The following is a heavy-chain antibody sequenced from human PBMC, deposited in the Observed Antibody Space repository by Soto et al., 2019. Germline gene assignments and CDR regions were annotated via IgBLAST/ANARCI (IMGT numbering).Heavy chain of an antibody. V-gene: IGHV3-30-3*01. CDR3: ARPADYSYGYWYYFDY. J-gene: IGHJ4*02. Sequence: GGSLRLSCAASGFTFSSYAMHWVRQAPGKGLEWVAVISYDGSNKYYADSVKGRFTISRDNSKNTLYLQMNSLRAEDTAVYYCARPADYSYGYWYYFDYWGQGTLVTVSS. CDR1: GFTFSSYA. D-gene: IGHD5-18*01. CDR2: ISYDGSNK.